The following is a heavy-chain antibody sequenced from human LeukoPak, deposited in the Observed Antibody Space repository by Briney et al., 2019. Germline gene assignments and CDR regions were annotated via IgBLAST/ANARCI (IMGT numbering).Heavy chain of an antibody. Sequence: PSETLSLTCAVYGGSFSGYYWSWIRQPPGKGLEWIGEINHSGSTNYNPSLKSRVTISVDTSKNQFSLKLSSVTAGDTAVYYCARGPILEWFYYYYYYMDVWGKGTTVTVSS. J-gene: IGHJ6*03. D-gene: IGHD3-3*01. V-gene: IGHV4-34*01. CDR1: GGSFSGYY. CDR3: ARGPILEWFYYYYYYMDV. CDR2: INHSGST.